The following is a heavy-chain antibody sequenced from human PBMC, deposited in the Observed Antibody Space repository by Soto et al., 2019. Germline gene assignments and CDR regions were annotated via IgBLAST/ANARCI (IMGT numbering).Heavy chain of an antibody. Sequence: SETLSLTCTVSGGSISSYYWSWIRQPPGKGLEWIGYIYYSGSTNYNPSLKSRVTISVDTSKNQFSLKLSSVTTADTAVYYCARDLYGPPGFNWFDPWGQGTLVTVSS. CDR3: ARDLYGPPGFNWFDP. J-gene: IGHJ5*02. D-gene: IGHD3-16*01. CDR2: IYYSGST. V-gene: IGHV4-59*01. CDR1: GGSISSYY.